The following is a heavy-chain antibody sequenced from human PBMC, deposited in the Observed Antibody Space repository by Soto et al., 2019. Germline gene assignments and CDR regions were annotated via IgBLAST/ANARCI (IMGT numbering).Heavy chain of an antibody. D-gene: IGHD2-21*01. CDR2: ISSRNNDM. J-gene: IGHJ5*02. CDR1: GLPFGSYS. Sequence: ELQLVEPGGGLATPGGALRLPCAASGLPFGSYSMTWVRQAPGKGLEWVSTISSRNNDMYYVDSVKGRFTISRDNARNSVYLQMNSLRADDTAVYYCARDVNGGFCGAWGQGTLVTVSS. CDR3: ARDVNGGFCGA. V-gene: IGHV3-21*01.